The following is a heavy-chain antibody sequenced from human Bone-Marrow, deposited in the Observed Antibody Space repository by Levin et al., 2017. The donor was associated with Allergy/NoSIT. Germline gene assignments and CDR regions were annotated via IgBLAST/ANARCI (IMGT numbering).Heavy chain of an antibody. V-gene: IGHV3-48*01. D-gene: IGHD5-12*01. Sequence: GGSLRLSCAASGFTFSSYSMNWVRQAPGKGLEWVSYISSSSSTIYYADSVKGRFTISRDNAKNSLYLQMNSLRAEDTAVYYCARSIVATINNWFDPWGQGTLVTVSS. CDR1: GFTFSSYS. CDR2: ISSSSSTI. J-gene: IGHJ5*02. CDR3: ARSIVATINNWFDP.